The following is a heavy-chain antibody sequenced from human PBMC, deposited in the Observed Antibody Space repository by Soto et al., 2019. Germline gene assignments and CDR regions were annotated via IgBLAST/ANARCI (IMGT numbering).Heavy chain of an antibody. CDR3: TGAYYDINGYSLDP. J-gene: IGHJ5*02. CDR2: VYYSGST. Sequence: SETLSLTCTVSGGSVSSGSYYWSWIRQPPGKGLEWIGYVYYSGSTNYNPSLKSRVIISVDTSKNQFSLKLSSVTAADTAVYYCTGAYYDINGYSLDPWGQGTSVTVSS. D-gene: IGHD3-22*01. V-gene: IGHV4-61*01. CDR1: GGSVSSGSYY.